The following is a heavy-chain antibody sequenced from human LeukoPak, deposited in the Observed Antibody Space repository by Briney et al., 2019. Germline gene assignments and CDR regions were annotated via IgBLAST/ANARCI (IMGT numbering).Heavy chain of an antibody. CDR2: ISGSGGST. CDR3: AKRPNYYDSSGSGYYFDY. CDR1: GFTFSSYA. J-gene: IGHJ4*02. V-gene: IGHV3-23*01. D-gene: IGHD3-22*01. Sequence: GGSLRLSCAASGFTFSSYATSWVRQAPGKGLEWVSAISGSGGSTYYADSVKGRFTISRDNSKNTLYLQMNSLRAEDTAVYYCAKRPNYYDSSGSGYYFDYWGQGTLVTVSS.